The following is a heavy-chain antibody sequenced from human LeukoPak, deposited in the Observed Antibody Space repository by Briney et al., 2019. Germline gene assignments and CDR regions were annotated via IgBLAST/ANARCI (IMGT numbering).Heavy chain of an antibody. J-gene: IGHJ4*02. V-gene: IGHV3-23*01. CDR2: ISGSGDNT. CDR1: GFTFSSYG. D-gene: IGHD2-15*01. Sequence: GGSLRLSCAASGFTFSSYGMSWVRQAQGKGLEWVSAISGSGDNTYYADSVKGRFALSRDNSKNTVYLQMNSLRADDTAVYYCAKTRGYCSGGTCYCDYWGQGTLVTVSS. CDR3: AKTRGYCSGGTCYCDY.